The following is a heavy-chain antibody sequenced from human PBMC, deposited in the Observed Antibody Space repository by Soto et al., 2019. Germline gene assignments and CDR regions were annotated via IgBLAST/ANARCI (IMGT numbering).Heavy chain of an antibody. Sequence: ASVKVSCKASGYTFTSYDINWVRQATGQGLEWMGWMNPNSGNTGCAQKFQGRVTMTRNTSISTAYMELSSLRSEDTAVYYCARNRHPIVVVVADYYYYYYGMDVWG. CDR1: GYTFTSYD. CDR3: ARNRHPIVVVVADYYYYYYGMDV. D-gene: IGHD2-15*01. CDR2: MNPNSGNT. V-gene: IGHV1-8*01. J-gene: IGHJ6*02.